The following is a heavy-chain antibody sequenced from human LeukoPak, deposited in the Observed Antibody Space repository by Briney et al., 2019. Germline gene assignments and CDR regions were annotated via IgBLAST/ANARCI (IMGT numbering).Heavy chain of an antibody. CDR3: ARATLTGDYFDS. CDR2: IYYSGST. Sequence: PSKTLSLTCTVSGGSISSDKYYLGWIRQPPGKGLEWIGYIYYSGSTSYYPSLKSRVTISLDTSKNQFSLKLTSVTAADTAVYYCARATLTGDYFDSWGQGTLVTVSS. CDR1: GGSISSDKYY. J-gene: IGHJ4*02. V-gene: IGHV4-30-4*01.